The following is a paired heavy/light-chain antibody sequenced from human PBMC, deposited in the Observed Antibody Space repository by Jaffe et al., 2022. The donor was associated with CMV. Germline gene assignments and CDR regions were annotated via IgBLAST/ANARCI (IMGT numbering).Light chain of an antibody. CDR2: KAS. CDR3: QQYSTYWT. Sequence: DIQMTQFPSTLSASVGDRVTITCRASQNISIWLAWYQQKPGKAPKLLIYKASSLESGVPSKFSGSGSGTEFTLTIGSLQPDDFATYFCQQYSTYWTFGQGTKVEIK. J-gene: IGKJ1*01. CDR1: QNISIW. V-gene: IGKV1-5*03.
Heavy chain of an antibody. J-gene: IGHJ4*02. D-gene: IGHD1-1*01. CDR3: ARQLGTLSDSHFDY. CDR2: FNPSNGAT. V-gene: IGHV1-2*02. Sequence: QVQLVQSGAEVKTPGASVTVSCKVSGYTFTGYYLHWARQAPGQGLEWMGWFNPSNGATKYVEKFRGRVTMTRDTSISTAYMELGRLRSDDTAVYYCARQLGTLSDSHFDYWGQGTLVTVSS. CDR1: GYTFTGYY.